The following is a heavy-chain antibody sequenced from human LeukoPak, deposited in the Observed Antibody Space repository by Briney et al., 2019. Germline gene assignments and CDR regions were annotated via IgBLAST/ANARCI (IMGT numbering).Heavy chain of an antibody. J-gene: IGHJ4*02. Sequence: NPSETLSLTCTVSGGSITSGDYYCIWIHQPQGKRVEWVGHNYCSGRTYSNPSLRGRVTISVDTSKNQFSLNVGSVTAADTAVYYCARERLIDFYGDYPWGYYDYWGQGALVTVSS. D-gene: IGHD4-17*01. CDR3: ARERLIDFYGDYPWGYYDY. CDR2: NYCSGRT. V-gene: IGHV4-30-4*01. CDR1: GGSITSGDYY.